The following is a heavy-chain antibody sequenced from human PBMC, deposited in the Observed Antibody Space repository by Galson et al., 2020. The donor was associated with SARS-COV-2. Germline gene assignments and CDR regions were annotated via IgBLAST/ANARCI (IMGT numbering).Heavy chain of an antibody. CDR3: ARDGGATVVTSVHFDL. J-gene: IGHJ2*01. D-gene: IGHD4-17*01. CDR2: IWYDGRNT. V-gene: IGHV3-33*01. Sequence: TGGSLRLSCAASGFTFSSYGMHWVRQAQGKGLEWVAVIWYDGRNTYYADSVKGRFTISRDNSKNTLYLQMNSLRAEDTAVYYCARDGGATVVTSVHFDLWGRGTLVTVSS. CDR1: GFTFSSYG.